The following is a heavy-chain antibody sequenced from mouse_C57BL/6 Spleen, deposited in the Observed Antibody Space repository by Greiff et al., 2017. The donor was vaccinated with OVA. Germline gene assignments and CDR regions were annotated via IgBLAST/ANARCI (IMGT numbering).Heavy chain of an antibody. CDR3: ARREYGYDNAMDY. J-gene: IGHJ4*01. CDR1: GYTFTSYW. V-gene: IGHV1-69*01. CDR2: IDPSDSYT. Sequence: QVQLQQPGAELVMPGASVKLSCKASGYTFTSYWMHWVKQRPGQGLEWIGEIDPSDSYTNYNQKFKGKSTLTVDKSSSTAYMQLSSLTSEDSAVYYCARREYGYDNAMDYWGQGTSVTVSS. D-gene: IGHD2-2*01.